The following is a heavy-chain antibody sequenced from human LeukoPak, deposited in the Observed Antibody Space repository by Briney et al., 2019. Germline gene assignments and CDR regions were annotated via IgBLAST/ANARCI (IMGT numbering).Heavy chain of an antibody. CDR2: ISSSSSSTI. V-gene: IGHV3-48*01. J-gene: IGHJ4*02. Sequence: GGSLRLSCAASGFTFSSYSMNWVRQAPGKGLEWVSYISSSSSSTIYYADSVKGRFTISRDNSENTLYLQMNSLRAEDTAVYYCARDIGSGNDYWGQGTLVTVSS. D-gene: IGHD6-19*01. CDR3: ARDIGSGNDY. CDR1: GFTFSSYS.